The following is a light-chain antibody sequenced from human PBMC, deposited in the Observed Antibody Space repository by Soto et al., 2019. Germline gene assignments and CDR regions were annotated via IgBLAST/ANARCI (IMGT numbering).Light chain of an antibody. J-gene: IGKJ3*01. V-gene: IGKV1-27*01. Sequence: DIQMTQSPSSLSASVGDKVTITCRASQGISNYLAWYQQKPGKVPKLLIYAASTLQSGVPSRFSGSGSGTDFTLTISSLQPEDVATDYCQKYNSAPFAFDPGTKVDIK. CDR2: AAS. CDR3: QKYNSAPFA. CDR1: QGISNY.